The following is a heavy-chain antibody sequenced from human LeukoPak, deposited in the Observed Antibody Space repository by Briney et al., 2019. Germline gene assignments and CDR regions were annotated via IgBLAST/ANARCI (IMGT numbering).Heavy chain of an antibody. J-gene: IGHJ5*02. Sequence: SETLSLTCTVSGGSISSSSYYWGWIRQPPGKGLEWIGSIYYSGSTYYNPSLKSRVTISVDTSKNQFSLKLSSVTAADTAVYYCARQGVDMIVVGPWGQGTLVTVSS. CDR1: GGSISSSSYY. D-gene: IGHD3-22*01. V-gene: IGHV4-39*01. CDR3: ARQGVDMIVVGP. CDR2: IYYSGST.